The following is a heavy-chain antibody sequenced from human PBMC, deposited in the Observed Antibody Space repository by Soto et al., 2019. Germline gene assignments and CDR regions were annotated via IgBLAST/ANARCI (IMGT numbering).Heavy chain of an antibody. CDR3: ARLYDSSGYTGYYYYGMDV. J-gene: IGHJ6*02. D-gene: IGHD3-22*01. V-gene: IGHV4-30-4*01. CDR1: GGSIISGEHY. Sequence: PSETLSLTCTVSGGSIISGEHYWSWIRQAPGKGLEWIGLIYYTGITDYNPSLKSRVAISLDTSENQFSLRLSSVTAADTAVYYCARLYDSSGYTGYYYYGMDVWGQGTTVTVSS. CDR2: IYYTGIT.